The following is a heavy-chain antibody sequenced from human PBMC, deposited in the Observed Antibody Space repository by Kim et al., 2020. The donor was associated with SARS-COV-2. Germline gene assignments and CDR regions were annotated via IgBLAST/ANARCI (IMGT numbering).Heavy chain of an antibody. D-gene: IGHD1-26*01. V-gene: IGHV3-30*01. J-gene: IGHJ5*02. Sequence: DSVKGRFTISRDNSKNTLYLQMNSLRAEDTAVYYCARGALGGTRGDWFDPWGQGTLVTVSS. CDR3: ARGALGGTRGDWFDP.